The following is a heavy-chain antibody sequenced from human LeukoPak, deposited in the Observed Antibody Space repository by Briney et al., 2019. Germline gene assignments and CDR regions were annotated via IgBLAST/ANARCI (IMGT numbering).Heavy chain of an antibody. CDR3: AREPTYTSSWHTACDY. CDR1: GFTFSSSW. V-gene: IGHV3-52*01. D-gene: IGHD6-13*01. CDR2: IKCDGSEK. Sequence: GGSLRLSCAASGFTFSSSWMHWVCQAPEKGLEGVADIKCDGSEKYYVDSVNGRLTISRDNAKNSLFLQMNSLRAEDTAVYYCAREPTYTSSWHTACDYWGQGTLVTVSS. J-gene: IGHJ4*02.